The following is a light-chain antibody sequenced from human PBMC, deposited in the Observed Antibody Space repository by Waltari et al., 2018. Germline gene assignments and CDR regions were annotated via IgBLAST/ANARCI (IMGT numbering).Light chain of an antibody. CDR1: QSISNY. CDR3: QQSYSTLWA. J-gene: IGKJ1*01. CDR2: AAS. Sequence: IQMTQSPSSLSESVGDRVTITCRASQSISNYLNWYQQKPGKAPKLLISAASSLQSGVPSRFSGSGSGTDFTLTISSLQPEDFATYYCQQSYSTLWAFGQGTKVEIK. V-gene: IGKV1-39*01.